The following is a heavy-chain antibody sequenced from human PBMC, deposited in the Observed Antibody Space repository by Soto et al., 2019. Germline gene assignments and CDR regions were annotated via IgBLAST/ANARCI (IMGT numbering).Heavy chain of an antibody. Sequence: QVQLQESGPGLVKPSETLSLTCTVSGGSISSYYWSWIRQPPGKGLEWIGYIYYSGSTNYNPSLKSRVTISVDTSKNQFSLKLSSVTAADTAVYYCARFPALEWSIGHNQNWFDPWGQGTLVTVSS. CDR3: ARFPALEWSIGHNQNWFDP. D-gene: IGHD3-3*01. CDR2: IYYSGST. CDR1: GGSISSYY. V-gene: IGHV4-59*01. J-gene: IGHJ5*02.